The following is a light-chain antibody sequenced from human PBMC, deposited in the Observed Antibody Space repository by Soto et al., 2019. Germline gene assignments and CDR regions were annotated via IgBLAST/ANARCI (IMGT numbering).Light chain of an antibody. CDR3: FQALQPPLT. J-gene: IGKJ5*01. V-gene: IGKV2-28*01. CDR2: LGS. CDR1: QSLLHSNGYSY. Sequence: DIVMTQSPLSLPVTPGEPASISCRSSQSLLHSNGYSYFDWYLQKPGQSPQLLIYLGSNRASGVPDRFSGSGSGTDFTLKISRVEAEDVGVYYFFQALQPPLTFGQGTRLQMK.